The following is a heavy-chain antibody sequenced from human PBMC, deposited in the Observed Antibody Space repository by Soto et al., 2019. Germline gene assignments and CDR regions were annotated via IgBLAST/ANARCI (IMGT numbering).Heavy chain of an antibody. Sequence: QVQLVQSGAEVKKPGSSVKVSCTASGGTFSSYSISWVRQAPGQGLEWMGRIIPILGVTNYAQKFQGRVTITADKSTTTAYMELSSLRSEDTAVYYCGSAATGYFYMDVWGKGTTVTVSS. V-gene: IGHV1-69*02. CDR2: IIPILGVT. CDR1: GGTFSSYS. D-gene: IGHD2-15*01. CDR3: GSAATGYFYMDV. J-gene: IGHJ6*03.